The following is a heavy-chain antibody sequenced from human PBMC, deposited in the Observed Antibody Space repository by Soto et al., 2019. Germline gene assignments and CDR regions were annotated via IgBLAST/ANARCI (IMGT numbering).Heavy chain of an antibody. CDR1: GYTFTSYG. Sequence: ASVKVSCKASGYTFTSYGISWVRQAPGQGLEWMGWISAYNGNTNYAQKLQGRVTMTTDTSTSTAYMELRSLRSDDTAVYYCARGGYDNLTGLDWFDPWGQGTLVTVSS. V-gene: IGHV1-18*01. CDR3: ARGGYDNLTGLDWFDP. J-gene: IGHJ5*02. CDR2: ISAYNGNT. D-gene: IGHD3-9*01.